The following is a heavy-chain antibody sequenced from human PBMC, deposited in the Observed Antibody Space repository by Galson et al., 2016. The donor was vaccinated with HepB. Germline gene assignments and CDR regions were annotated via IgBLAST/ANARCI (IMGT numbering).Heavy chain of an antibody. Sequence: SLRLSCAASGFTISSYGMHWVRQAPGKGLEWVAVIWYDGSNKYYANSVKGRFTISRDNSKNTLHLQMNSLRADDTAVYYCAREGVRFLETGGMDVWGQGTTVTVSS. CDR3: AREGVRFLETGGMDV. CDR2: IWYDGSNK. V-gene: IGHV3-33*01. J-gene: IGHJ6*02. D-gene: IGHD3-3*01. CDR1: GFTISSYG.